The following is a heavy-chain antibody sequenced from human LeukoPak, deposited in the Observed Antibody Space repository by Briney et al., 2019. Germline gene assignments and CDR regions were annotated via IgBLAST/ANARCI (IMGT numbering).Heavy chain of an antibody. CDR2: ISSSSRYI. V-gene: IGHV3-21*01. CDR1: GFTFSSYS. D-gene: IGHD1-7*01. Sequence: GGSLRLSCAASGFTFSSYSMNWVRQAPGKGLEWVSSISSSSRYIHYADSVKGRFTISRDNAKNSLYLQMNSLRAEDTAVYYCAREGEAPGTYYYYMDVWGKGTTVTVSS. CDR3: AREGEAPGTYYYYMDV. J-gene: IGHJ6*03.